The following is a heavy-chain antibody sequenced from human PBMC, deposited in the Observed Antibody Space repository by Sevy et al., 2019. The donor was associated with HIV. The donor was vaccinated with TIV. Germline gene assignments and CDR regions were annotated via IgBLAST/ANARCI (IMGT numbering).Heavy chain of an antibody. D-gene: IGHD5-12*01. J-gene: IGHJ4*02. CDR2: ISDSAYNT. Sequence: GGSLRLSCAASGFTFSNYAMSWVRQAPGNGLEWVSGISDSAYNTYYADSVKGRFTISRDNSKNSLYLQMNSLRAEDTAVYYCTKDEAYTVATSYYFDYSGQRTLVTVSS. V-gene: IGHV3-23*01. CDR3: TKDEAYTVATSYYFDY. CDR1: GFTFSNYA.